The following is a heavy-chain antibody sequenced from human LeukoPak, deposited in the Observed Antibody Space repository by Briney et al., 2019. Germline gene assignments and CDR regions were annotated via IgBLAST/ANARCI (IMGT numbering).Heavy chain of an antibody. Sequence: GGSLRLSCAHSGFTFSANWMHSVRHILGKGLEWVSLIDLAGGFVIFADSVKGRFTVSRDKARKRLYMEMNSLRVEGTAVYYCARDLIRVVVNNWGQGTLVTVSS. CDR1: GFTFSANW. CDR2: IDLAGGFV. CDR3: ARDLIRVVVNN. V-gene: IGHV3-74*01. J-gene: IGHJ4*02. D-gene: IGHD3-10*01.